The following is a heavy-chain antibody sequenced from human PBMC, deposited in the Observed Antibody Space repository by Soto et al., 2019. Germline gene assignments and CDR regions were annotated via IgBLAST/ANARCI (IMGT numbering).Heavy chain of an antibody. Sequence: QVQLVQSGAEVKKPGSSVKVSCKASGGTFSSYAISWVRQAPGQGLEWMGGIIPIVGTANYAQKFQGRVRTAGDECTGTACMGLSSMRTEDTAVFCGARGQTGSYGVEVWGRGTTVTDS. CDR1: GGTFSSYA. V-gene: IGHV1-69*12. J-gene: IGHJ6*02. CDR2: IIPIVGTA. D-gene: IGHD6-6*01. CDR3: ARGQTGSYGVEV.